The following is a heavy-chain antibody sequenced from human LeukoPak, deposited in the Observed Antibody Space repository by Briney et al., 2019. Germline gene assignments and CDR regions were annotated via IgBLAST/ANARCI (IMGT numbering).Heavy chain of an antibody. Sequence: ASVKVSCKASGYTFTGYYMHWVRQAPGQGLEWMGWINPNSGGTNYAQKFQGRVTMTSDTPISTAYMELSRLRSDDTAVYYCARAVIVVVPAAMGYWGQGTLVTVSS. J-gene: IGHJ4*02. V-gene: IGHV1-2*02. D-gene: IGHD2-2*01. CDR1: GYTFTGYY. CDR2: INPNSGGT. CDR3: ARAVIVVVPAAMGY.